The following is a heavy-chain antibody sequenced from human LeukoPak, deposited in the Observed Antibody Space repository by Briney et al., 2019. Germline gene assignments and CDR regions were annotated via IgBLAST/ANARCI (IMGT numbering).Heavy chain of an antibody. CDR3: ARGGLTGTTIPYFDY. D-gene: IGHD1-7*01. CDR2: INSDGSST. CDR1: EFTFSSYW. Sequence: PGGSLRLSCTASEFTFSSYWMHWVRQPPGKGLVWVSRINSDGSSTSYADAVKGRFTISRDNAKNTLYLRMNCLRAEDTAVYYCARGGLTGTTIPYFDYWGQGTLVTVSS. V-gene: IGHV3-74*01. J-gene: IGHJ4*02.